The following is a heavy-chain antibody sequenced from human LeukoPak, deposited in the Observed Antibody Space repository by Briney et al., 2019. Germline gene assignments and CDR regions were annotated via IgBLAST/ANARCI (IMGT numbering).Heavy chain of an antibody. V-gene: IGHV1-18*04. Sequence: ASVKVSCKASGYTFTIYGISWVRRAPGQGLEWMGWISAYNGNTNYAQKLQGRVTMTTDTSTSTAYMELRSLRSDDTAVYYCARDTSYYYGSGSYYNFDYWGQGTLVTVSS. J-gene: IGHJ4*02. CDR3: ARDTSYYYGSGSYYNFDY. CDR2: ISAYNGNT. D-gene: IGHD3-10*01. CDR1: GYTFTIYG.